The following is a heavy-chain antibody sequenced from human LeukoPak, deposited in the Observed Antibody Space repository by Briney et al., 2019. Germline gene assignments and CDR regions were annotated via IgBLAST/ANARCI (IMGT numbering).Heavy chain of an antibody. CDR2: ISGDGITR. D-gene: IGHD1-1*01. V-gene: IGHV3-11*01. Sequence: GGSLRLSCAASGFTFSHYWMTWVRQAPGKGLEWISYISGDGITRYTESVKGRFTISRDNAKNSLYLQMNSLRADDTAVYYCASVEGATDYWGQGALVAVST. CDR1: GFTFSHYW. CDR3: ASVEGATDY. J-gene: IGHJ4*02.